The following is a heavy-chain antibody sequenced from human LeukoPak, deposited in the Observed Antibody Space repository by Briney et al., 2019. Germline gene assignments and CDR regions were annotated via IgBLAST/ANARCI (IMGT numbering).Heavy chain of an antibody. D-gene: IGHD2-15*01. CDR1: GGSFSGYY. J-gene: IGHJ4*02. V-gene: IGHV4-34*01. CDR3: ARGRTYAYIVVVAYSFDC. Sequence: SETLSLTCAVYGGSFSGYYWSWIRQPPGKGLEWIGEINHSGSTNYNPSLKSRVTISVDTSKDQFSLKLSSVTAADTAVYYCARGRTYAYIVVVAYSFDCWGQGTLVTVSS. CDR2: INHSGST.